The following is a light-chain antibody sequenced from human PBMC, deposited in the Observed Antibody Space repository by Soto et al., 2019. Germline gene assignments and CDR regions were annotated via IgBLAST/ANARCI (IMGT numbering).Light chain of an antibody. CDR3: QQSGFSLWT. Sequence: LSPDTLSLYTGERATLSCRAAQSVGTRLAWYQHKTGQAPRLLISGAPSRATGIPDRFSGSGSGTDFTLTISSLDPEDFAVYYCQQSGFSLWTFCQGTKVDI. V-gene: IGKV3-20*01. J-gene: IGKJ1*01. CDR1: QSVGTR. CDR2: GAP.